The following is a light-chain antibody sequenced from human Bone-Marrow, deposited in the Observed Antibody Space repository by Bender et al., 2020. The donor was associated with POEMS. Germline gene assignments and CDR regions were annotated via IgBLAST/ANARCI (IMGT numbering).Light chain of an antibody. J-gene: IGLJ3*02. CDR1: GSDIGNFAL. CDR2: EVN. Sequence: SALTQPPSASGSPGQSVTISCTGTGSDIGNFALVSWYQQHPGKAPKVIIYEVNKRPSGIPSRFSGSKSGNTASLTVSGLQAEDEADYYCSSYANDTLKFGGGTKLTVL. V-gene: IGLV2-8*01. CDR3: SSYANDTLK.